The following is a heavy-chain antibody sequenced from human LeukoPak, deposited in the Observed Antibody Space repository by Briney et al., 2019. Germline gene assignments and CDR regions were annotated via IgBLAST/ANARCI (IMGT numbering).Heavy chain of an antibody. Sequence: KRWGSLRLSCAASGFLLNNYGMNWVRPAPGKGLEWVSSIGNSGNYIFYGVSVEGRFTICRDNAKNSLYLQMNSLRADDTAVYYCVRVIFAGGWYLIDSWGQGTMVTVCS. CDR3: VRVIFAGGWYLIDS. D-gene: IGHD4-23*01. J-gene: IGHJ4*02. CDR2: IGNSGNYI. V-gene: IGHV3-21*01. CDR1: GFLLNNYG.